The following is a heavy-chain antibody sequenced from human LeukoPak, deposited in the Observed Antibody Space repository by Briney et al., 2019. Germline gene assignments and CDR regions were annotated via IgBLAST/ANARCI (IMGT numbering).Heavy chain of an antibody. D-gene: IGHD1-14*01. Sequence: WASVKLSCTATGYTSTSNYLCWWRRDPRQGLQWMGWYNSNSGSTNYAQKFQGRVTMTRDTSISTAYMELSRLRSDDTAVYYCARENPFMGCFDPWGQGTLVTVSS. CDR3: ARENPFMGCFDP. V-gene: IGHV1-2*02. J-gene: IGHJ5*02. CDR2: YNSNSGST. CDR1: GYTSTSNY.